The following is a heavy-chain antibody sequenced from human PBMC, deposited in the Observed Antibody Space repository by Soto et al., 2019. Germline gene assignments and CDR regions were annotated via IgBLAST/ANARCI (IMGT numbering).Heavy chain of an antibody. CDR2: IIPILGIA. CDR1: GGTFSSYT. Sequence: QVQLVQSGAEVKKPGSSVKVSCKASGGTFSSYTISWVRQAPGQGLEWMGRIIPILGIANYAQKFQGRVTITADKSTSTAYMELSSLRSEDTAVYYCARDEQQLVRGHYGMDVWDQGTTVTVSS. J-gene: IGHJ6*02. D-gene: IGHD6-13*01. CDR3: ARDEQQLVRGHYGMDV. V-gene: IGHV1-69*08.